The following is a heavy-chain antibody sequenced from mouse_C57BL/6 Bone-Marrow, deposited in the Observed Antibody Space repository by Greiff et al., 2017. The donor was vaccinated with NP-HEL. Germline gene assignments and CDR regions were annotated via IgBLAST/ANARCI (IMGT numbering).Heavy chain of an antibody. D-gene: IGHD1-1*01. Sequence: VKLMESGAELVKPGASVKLSCKASGYTFTEYTIHWVKQRSGQGLEWIGWFYPGGGSTKYNEKFKDKATLTADKSSSTVYMDLSRLTSEDSAVYVCARHGGDFGSSYGYFDVWGTGTTVTVSS. J-gene: IGHJ1*03. V-gene: IGHV1-62-2*01. CDR2: FYPGGGST. CDR1: GYTFTEYT. CDR3: ARHGGDFGSSYGYFDV.